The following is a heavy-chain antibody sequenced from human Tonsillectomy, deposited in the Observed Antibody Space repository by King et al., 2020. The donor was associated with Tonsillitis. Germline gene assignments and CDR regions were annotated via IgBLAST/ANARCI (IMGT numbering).Heavy chain of an antibody. CDR1: GFTFSPYW. CDR3: ARDRGAPDAFDI. Sequence: DVQLVESGGGLVQPWGSLRLSCAASGFTFSPYWRYWVRQAPGKGLVWVSHMNTDGSTTTYSDSVKGRFTISRDKAKNTLYLQMNSLRAEDTAVYYCARDRGAPDAFDIWGQGTVVTVSS. CDR2: MNTDGSTT. V-gene: IGHV3-74*03. J-gene: IGHJ3*02. D-gene: IGHD1-26*01.